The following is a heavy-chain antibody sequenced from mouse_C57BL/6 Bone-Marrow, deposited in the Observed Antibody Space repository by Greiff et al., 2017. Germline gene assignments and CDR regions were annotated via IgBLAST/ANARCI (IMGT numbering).Heavy chain of an antibody. CDR1: GFTFSSYA. CDR3: AIEGITTVVASYAMDY. D-gene: IGHD1-1*01. Sequence: EVQGVESGGGLVKPGGSLKLSCAASGFTFSSYAMSWVRQTPGKGLAWVATISDGGSYTYYQDNVKGRFTISRDNAKNNLYLQMSHLKSEDTTMYYCAIEGITTVVASYAMDYWGQGTSVTVSS. CDR2: ISDGGSYT. V-gene: IGHV5-4*01. J-gene: IGHJ4*01.